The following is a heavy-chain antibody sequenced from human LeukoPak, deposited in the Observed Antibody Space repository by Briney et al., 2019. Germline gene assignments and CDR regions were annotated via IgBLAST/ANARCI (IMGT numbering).Heavy chain of an antibody. Sequence: GASVKVSCKASGYTFTGYYMHWVRQAPGQGLEWMGWINPNSDDTNYAQKFQGRVTMTRDTSISTAYMELSSLRSDDTAVYYCARAKPKNMVRGLIMRRESRYYFDYWGQGTLVTVSS. CDR1: GYTFTGYY. J-gene: IGHJ4*02. D-gene: IGHD3-10*01. V-gene: IGHV1-2*02. CDR2: INPNSDDT. CDR3: ARAKPKNMVRGLIMRRESRYYFDY.